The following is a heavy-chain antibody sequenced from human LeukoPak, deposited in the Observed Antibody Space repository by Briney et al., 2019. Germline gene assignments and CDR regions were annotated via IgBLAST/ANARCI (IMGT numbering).Heavy chain of an antibody. CDR2: IFGSGGSP. J-gene: IGHJ4*02. Sequence: GGSLRLSCEASGFTFGSHAMYWVRQAPGKGLEWVAGIFGSGGSPHYADSVKGRSTISRDNSRNTVYLQINSLRAEDTAVYYCGKTTVGYSSGQKPAWPVDYWGQGTLVTVSS. CDR3: GKTTVGYSSGQKPAWPVDY. D-gene: IGHD5-18*01. V-gene: IGHV3-23*01. CDR1: GFTFGSHA.